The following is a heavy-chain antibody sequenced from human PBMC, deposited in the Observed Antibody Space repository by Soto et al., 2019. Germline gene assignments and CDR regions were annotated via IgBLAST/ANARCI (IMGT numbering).Heavy chain of an antibody. CDR3: ARDRLRLPRAKSYYNYGMDV. J-gene: IGHJ6*02. V-gene: IGHV4-31*03. CDR1: GGSISSGGYY. Sequence: QVQLQESGPGLVKPSQTLSLTCTVSGGSISSGGYYWSWLRQQPGKGLEWIGYIYYSGSTYYNPSLKSRVTITVHTSKNQFSRTLRSVTAADTAVYYCARDRLRLPRAKSYYNYGMDVWGQGTTVTVSS. CDR2: IYYSGST. D-gene: IGHD4-17*01.